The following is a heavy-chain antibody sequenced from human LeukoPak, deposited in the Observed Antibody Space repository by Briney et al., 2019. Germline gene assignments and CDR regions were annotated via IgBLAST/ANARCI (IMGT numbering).Heavy chain of an antibody. CDR2: IYTSGST. V-gene: IGHV4-61*02. D-gene: IGHD3-10*01. CDR3: ARAPRYGSGSYYFDY. J-gene: IGHJ4*02. Sequence: SETLSLTCTVSGGSISSGSYYWSWIRQPAGKGLEWIGRIYTSGSTNYNPSLKSRVTISVDTSKNQFSLKLSSVTAADTAVYYCARAPRYGSGSYYFDYWGQGTLVTVSS. CDR1: GGSISSGSYY.